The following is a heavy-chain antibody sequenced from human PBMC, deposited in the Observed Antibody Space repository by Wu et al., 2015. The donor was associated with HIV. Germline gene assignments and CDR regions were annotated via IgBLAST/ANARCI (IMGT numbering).Heavy chain of an antibody. D-gene: IGHD3-10*01. Sequence: QVQLVQSGAEVKKPGSSVKVSCKASGGTFSSYAISWVRQAPGQGLEWMGGIIPIFGTANYAQKFQGRVTITTDESTSTAYMELSSLRSEDTAVYYCARNQVHMVRELVFKDYYGMDVWGQGTTVTVSS. CDR1: GGTFSSYA. J-gene: IGHJ6*02. CDR3: ARNQVHMVRELVFKDYYGMDV. V-gene: IGHV1-69*05. CDR2: IIPIFGTA.